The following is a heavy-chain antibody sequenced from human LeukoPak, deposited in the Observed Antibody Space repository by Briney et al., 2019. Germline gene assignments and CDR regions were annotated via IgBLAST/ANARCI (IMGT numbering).Heavy chain of an antibody. V-gene: IGHV4-59*08. CDR2: INDSGTT. J-gene: IGHJ4*02. CDR3: ARLDWSGFYIDY. Sequence: SETLSLTCTVSGGSFRSYHWSWIRQPPGKGLEWVADINDSGTTNYNPSLKSRVTISVDTSRNHFSLKVNSVTAADTAVFYCARLDWSGFYIDYWGQGILVTVSS. CDR1: GGSFRSYH. D-gene: IGHD3-3*01.